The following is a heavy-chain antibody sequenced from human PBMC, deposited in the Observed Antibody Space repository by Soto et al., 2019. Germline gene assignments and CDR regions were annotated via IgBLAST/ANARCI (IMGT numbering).Heavy chain of an antibody. CDR2: ISSSGPYT. J-gene: IGHJ6*02. V-gene: IGHV3-11*06. CDR3: ASVPVSRVRGDGMDV. D-gene: IGHD3-10*01. CDR1: GFTFNDYY. Sequence: QVQLVASGGGLVKPGGSLRLSCAASGFTFNDYYMSWVRQAPGKGLEWVSYISSSGPYTKYGDSVKGRFTISRDNAKNSLYLQMSSLRVEDTAVYCCASVPVSRVRGDGMDVWGQGTTVTVSS.